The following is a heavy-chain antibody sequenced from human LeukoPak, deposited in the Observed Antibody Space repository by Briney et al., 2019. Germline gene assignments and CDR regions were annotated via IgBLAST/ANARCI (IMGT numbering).Heavy chain of an antibody. CDR1: GFTFSSYS. Sequence: VKPGGSLRLSCAASGFTFSSYSMNWVRQAPGKGLEWVSSISSSSSYIYYADSVKGRFTISRDNAKNSLYLQMNSLRAEDTAVYYCARESSSGYSGYDPVAFDYWGQGTLVTVSS. J-gene: IGHJ4*02. V-gene: IGHV3-21*01. D-gene: IGHD5-12*01. CDR2: ISSSSSYI. CDR3: ARESSSGYSGYDPVAFDY.